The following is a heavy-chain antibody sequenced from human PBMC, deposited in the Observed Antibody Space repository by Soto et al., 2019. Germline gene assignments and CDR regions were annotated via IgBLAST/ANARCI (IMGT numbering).Heavy chain of an antibody. J-gene: IGHJ5*02. V-gene: IGHV5-10-1*01. D-gene: IGHD6-13*01. Sequence: GESPKISCKGSGYSFTSYWISWVRQMPGKGLEWMGRIDPSDSYTNYSPSFQGHVTISADKSISTAYLQWSSLKASDTAMYYCARRHSSSSAFDPWGQGTLVTVSS. CDR1: GYSFTSYW. CDR2: IDPSDSYT. CDR3: ARRHSSSSAFDP.